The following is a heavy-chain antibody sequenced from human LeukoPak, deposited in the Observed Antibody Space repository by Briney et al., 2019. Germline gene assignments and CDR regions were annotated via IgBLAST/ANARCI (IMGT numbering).Heavy chain of an antibody. CDR3: AKVDYWSPENYFDS. D-gene: IGHD1-1*01. J-gene: IGHJ4*02. CDR2: ITDDEDT. Sequence: GGSLRLSCAASGFSFSDCAMTWVRQTPGKGLESVSVITDDEDTYYADSVKGRFTISRDNSQNTVFLQMNSLRVEDTAVYYCAKVDYWSPENYFDSWGQGTLVTVSS. CDR1: GFSFSDCA. V-gene: IGHV3-23*01.